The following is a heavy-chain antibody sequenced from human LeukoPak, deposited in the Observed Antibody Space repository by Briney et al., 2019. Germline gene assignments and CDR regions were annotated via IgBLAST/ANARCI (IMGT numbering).Heavy chain of an antibody. Sequence: SETLSLTCTVSGGSISTYYWSWIRQPPGKGLEWIGYIYYSGSTNYNPSLKSRVTISVDTSKNQFSLELSSVTAADTAVYYCARVLTYCSGGSCYYYYFDYWGQGTLVTVSS. J-gene: IGHJ4*02. V-gene: IGHV4-59*01. CDR2: IYYSGST. D-gene: IGHD2-15*01. CDR3: ARVLTYCSGGSCYYYYFDY. CDR1: GGSISTYY.